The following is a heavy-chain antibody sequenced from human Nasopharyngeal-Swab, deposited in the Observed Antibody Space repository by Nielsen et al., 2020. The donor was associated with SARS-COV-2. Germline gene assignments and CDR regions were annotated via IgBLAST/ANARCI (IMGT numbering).Heavy chain of an antibody. Sequence: GRSLRLSCAASGFTFSSYAMHWVRQAPGKGLEWVAVISYDGSNKYYADSVKGRFTISRDNSKNTLYLQMNSLRAEDTAVYYCARDPDYYDSSGYWGSFDYWGQGTLVTVSS. V-gene: IGHV3-30-3*01. D-gene: IGHD3-22*01. CDR3: ARDPDYYDSSGYWGSFDY. CDR2: ISYDGSNK. CDR1: GFTFSSYA. J-gene: IGHJ4*02.